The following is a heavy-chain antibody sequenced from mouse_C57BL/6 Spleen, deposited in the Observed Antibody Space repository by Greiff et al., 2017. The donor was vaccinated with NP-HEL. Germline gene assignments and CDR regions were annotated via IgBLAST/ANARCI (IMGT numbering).Heavy chain of an antibody. Sequence: QVQLQQPGTELVKPGASVKLSCTASGYTFTSYWMHWVKQRPGQGLEWIGNINPSNGGTNYNEKFKSKATLTVAKSSSTAYMQLSSLTSEDSAVDYCAREDDGYYIWYLDDWGTGTTVTVSS. CDR3: AREDDGYYIWYLDD. D-gene: IGHD2-3*01. J-gene: IGHJ1*03. CDR2: INPSNGGT. V-gene: IGHV1-53*01. CDR1: GYTFTSYW.